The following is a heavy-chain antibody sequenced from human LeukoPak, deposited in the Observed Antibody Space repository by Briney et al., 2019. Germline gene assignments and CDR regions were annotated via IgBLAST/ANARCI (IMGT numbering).Heavy chain of an antibody. CDR2: ISVNGGST. D-gene: IGHD4-17*01. J-gene: IGHJ3*02. CDR3: AKDPNGDYIGTFDI. CDR1: QFSFNKFG. Sequence: PGGSLRLSCATSQFSFNKFGMTWVRQAPGKGLEWVSSISVNGGSTQYADSVQGRFAISRDNSKNTLYLQMNSLRVEDTAVYFCAKDPNGDYIGTFDIWGQGTMVTVSS. V-gene: IGHV3-23*01.